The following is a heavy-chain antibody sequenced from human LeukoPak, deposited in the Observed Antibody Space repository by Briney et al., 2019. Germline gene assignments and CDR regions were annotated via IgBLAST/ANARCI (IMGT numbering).Heavy chain of an antibody. D-gene: IGHD2-15*01. V-gene: IGHV1-24*01. CDR3: ATDEVVVAANDAAFDI. CDR2: FDPEDGET. CDR1: GYTPTELS. J-gene: IGHJ3*02. Sequence: ASVKVSCKVSGYTPTELSMHWVRQAPGKGLEWMGGFDPEDGETIYAQKFQGRVTMTEDTSTDTAYMELSSLRSEDTAVYYCATDEVVVAANDAAFDIWGQGTMVTVSS.